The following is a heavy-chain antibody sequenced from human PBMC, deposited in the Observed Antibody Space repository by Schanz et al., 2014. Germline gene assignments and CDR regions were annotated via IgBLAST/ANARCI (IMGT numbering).Heavy chain of an antibody. CDR1: GYTLSAYS. V-gene: IGHV1-69*09. Sequence: QVQLVQSGTQVKKPGASVKVSCKASGYTLSAYSLHWVRQAPGQGLEWMGRIIPILGIANYAQKFQGRVNITADRSTSTAYMELSSLRSEDTAVYYCARSNYYDNSDYYNSFDYWGQGTLVTVSS. CDR3: ARSNYYDNSDYYNSFDY. J-gene: IGHJ4*02. CDR2: IIPILGIA. D-gene: IGHD3-22*01.